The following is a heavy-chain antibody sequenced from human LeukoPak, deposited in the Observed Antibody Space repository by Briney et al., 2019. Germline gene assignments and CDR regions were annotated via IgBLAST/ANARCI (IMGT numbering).Heavy chain of an antibody. Sequence: AGGSLRLSCAASGFTFSSYSMNWVRQAPGKGLEWVSYISSSSSTIYYADSVKGRFTISRDNAKNSLYLQMNSLRAEDTAVYYCARAPYTPTSNWFDPWGQGTLVTVSS. V-gene: IGHV3-48*01. CDR3: ARAPYTPTSNWFDP. CDR1: GFTFSSYS. J-gene: IGHJ5*02. D-gene: IGHD2-2*02. CDR2: ISSSSSTI.